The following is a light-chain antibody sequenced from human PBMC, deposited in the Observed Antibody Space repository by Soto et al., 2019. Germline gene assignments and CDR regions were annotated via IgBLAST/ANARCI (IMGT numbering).Light chain of an antibody. CDR2: DAS. CDR1: QSITSW. J-gene: IGKJ1*01. V-gene: IGKV1-5*01. CDR3: QQYNIYWT. Sequence: EILLTQSPSTLSASVGDRVTITCRASQSITSWLAWYQQKPGKAPKLLIYDASSLESGVPSRFSGSGSGTEFTLTISSLQPDDFATYYFQQYNIYWTFGQETKVDIK.